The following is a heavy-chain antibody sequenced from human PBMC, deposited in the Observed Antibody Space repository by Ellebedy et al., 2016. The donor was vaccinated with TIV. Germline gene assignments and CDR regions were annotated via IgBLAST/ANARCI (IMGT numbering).Heavy chain of an antibody. CDR1: GYTFTSYA. Sequence: AASVKVSCKASGYTFTSYAMHWVRPAPGQRLEWMGWINAGNGNTKYSQKFQGRVTITRDTSASTAYMELSSLRSEDTAVYYCARDSGKYYGDYDWFDPWGQGTLVTVSS. CDR3: ARDSGKYYGDYDWFDP. D-gene: IGHD4-17*01. V-gene: IGHV1-3*01. J-gene: IGHJ5*02. CDR2: INAGNGNT.